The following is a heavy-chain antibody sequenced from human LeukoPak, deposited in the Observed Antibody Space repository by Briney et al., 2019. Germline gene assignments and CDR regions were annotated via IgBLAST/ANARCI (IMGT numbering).Heavy chain of an antibody. CDR1: GYTFTGYY. CDR2: INPNSGST. V-gene: IGHV1-2*06. Sequence: ASVKVSCKASGYTFTGYYMHWVRQAPGQGLEWMGRINPNSGSTNYAQKLQGRVTMTRDTSISTAYMELSRLRSDDTAVYYCARLLGYCSSTSCYDDYWGQGTLVTVSS. D-gene: IGHD2-2*01. J-gene: IGHJ4*02. CDR3: ARLLGYCSSTSCYDDY.